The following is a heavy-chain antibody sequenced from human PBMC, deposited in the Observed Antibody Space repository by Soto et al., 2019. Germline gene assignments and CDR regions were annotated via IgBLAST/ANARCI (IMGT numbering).Heavy chain of an antibody. CDR1: GFTFSSYA. Sequence: EVQLLESGGGLVQPGGSLRISCAASGFTFSSYAMSWVRQAPGKGLECLSTISGSGGSAYYADSVKGRFTITRDNSKNTLHLQMNSLRAEDTAXXXXXXXSDYDDILTGLHWGQGTLVTVSA. CDR2: ISGSGGSA. J-gene: IGHJ4*02. V-gene: IGHV3-23*01. D-gene: IGHD3-9*01. CDR3: XXXSDYDDILTGLH.